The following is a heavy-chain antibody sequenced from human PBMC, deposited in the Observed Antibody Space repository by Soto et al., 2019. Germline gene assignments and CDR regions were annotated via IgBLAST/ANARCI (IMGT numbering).Heavy chain of an antibody. J-gene: IGHJ4*02. D-gene: IGHD3-10*01. CDR2: INHSGST. Sequence: SETLSLTCAVYGGSFSGYYWSWIRQPPGKGLEWIGEINHSGSTNYNPSLKSRVTISVDTSKNQFSLKLSSVTAADTAVYYCARFSARNYYGSGSYRRPFDYWGQGTLVTVSS. CDR1: GGSFSGYY. V-gene: IGHV4-34*01. CDR3: ARFSARNYYGSGSYRRPFDY.